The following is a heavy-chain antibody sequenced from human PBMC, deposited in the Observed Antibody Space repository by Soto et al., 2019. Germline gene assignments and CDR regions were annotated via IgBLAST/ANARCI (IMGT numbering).Heavy chain of an antibody. CDR2: INHSGST. Sequence: LRSAVYEECRDRDSCSYVGQSSGKRLGWVGEINHSGSTNYNPSLKSRVTISVDTSKNQFSLKLSSVTAADTAVYYCARGGRSGRSVVMKYYYYSHCMDVWLPGTMVT. V-gene: IGHV4-34*01. D-gene: IGHD3-22*01. J-gene: IGHJ6*02. CDR3: ARGGRSGRSVVMKYYYYSHCMDV. CDR1: EECRDRDS.